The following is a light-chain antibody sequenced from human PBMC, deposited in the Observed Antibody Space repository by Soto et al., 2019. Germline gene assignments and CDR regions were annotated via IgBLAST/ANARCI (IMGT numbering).Light chain of an antibody. CDR3: MQALQTPYT. CDR2: LGS. CDR1: QRLLHSNGNTF. Sequence: EIVMTQSPPSLTVTPGEPASISCRSSQRLLHSNGNTFLDWYLQKPGQSPQLLIYLGSSRASGVPDRVSGSEAGTDFTLKISRVEAEDVGVYYCMQALQTPYTFGQGTKVDI. V-gene: IGKV2-28*01. J-gene: IGKJ2*01.